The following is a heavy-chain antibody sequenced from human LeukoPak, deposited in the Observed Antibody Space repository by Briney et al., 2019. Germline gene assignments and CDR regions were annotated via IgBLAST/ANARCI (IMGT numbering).Heavy chain of an antibody. Sequence: SETLSLTCTVSGGSISSGGYYWSWIRQSPGKGLEWIGYIYYTGTTNYNPSLKSRVTISVDTSKNQFSLKVNSVTAADTGVYYCASRLSDSTSDYWGQGTLVTVSS. CDR1: GGSISSGGYY. CDR2: IYYTGTT. J-gene: IGHJ4*02. V-gene: IGHV4-61*08. CDR3: ASRLSDSTSDY. D-gene: IGHD2-21*01.